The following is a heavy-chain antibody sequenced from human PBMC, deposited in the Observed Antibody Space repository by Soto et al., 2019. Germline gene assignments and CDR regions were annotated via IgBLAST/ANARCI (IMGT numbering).Heavy chain of an antibody. CDR3: ARDRVSLAMFGVPVGVFKN. CDR2: INAGSGYT. D-gene: IGHD3-3*01. Sequence: GSVKVSFKASRYPFTTFAMHLVRQAPGQSPEWLGWINAGSGYTKYSQNFQDRVTISSDTSASTAYMELSSLRSGDTAIYDCARDRVSLAMFGVPVGVFKNWGQGTLVTVSS. CDR1: RYPFTTFA. V-gene: IGHV1-3*01. J-gene: IGHJ4*02.